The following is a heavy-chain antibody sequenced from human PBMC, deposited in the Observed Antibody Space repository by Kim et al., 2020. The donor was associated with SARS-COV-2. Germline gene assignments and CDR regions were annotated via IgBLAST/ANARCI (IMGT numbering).Heavy chain of an antibody. J-gene: IGHJ4*02. D-gene: IGHD3-10*01. Sequence: GSETYYADSVKGRFTISRDNAKNSLYLQMSSLRAEDTAVYYCARPSWFIYWGQGTLVTVSS. V-gene: IGHV3-7*04. CDR3: ARPSWFIY. CDR2: GSET.